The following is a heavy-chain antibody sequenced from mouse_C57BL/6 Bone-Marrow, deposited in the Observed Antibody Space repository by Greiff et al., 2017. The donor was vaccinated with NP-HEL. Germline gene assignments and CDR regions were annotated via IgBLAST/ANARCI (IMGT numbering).Heavy chain of an antibody. J-gene: IGHJ4*01. Sequence: VQLQQSGAELMKPGASVKLSCKATGYTFTGYWIEWVKQRPGHGLEWIGEILPGSGSTNYNEKFKGKATFTADTSSNTAYMQLSSLTTEDSAIYDCASPPLYYGNLRHAMDDWGQGTSVTVSS. CDR1: GYTFTGYW. CDR2: ILPGSGST. D-gene: IGHD2-1*01. V-gene: IGHV1-9*01. CDR3: ASPPLYYGNLRHAMDD.